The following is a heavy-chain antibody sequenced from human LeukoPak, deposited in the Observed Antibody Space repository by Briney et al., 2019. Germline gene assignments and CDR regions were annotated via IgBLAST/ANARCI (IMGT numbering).Heavy chain of an antibody. Sequence: PSETLSLTCAVYGGSFSGYYWSWIRQPPGRGLEWIGEINHSGSTNYNPSLKSRVTISVDTSKNQFSLKLSSVTAVDTAVYYCARFSVVVAATRTRYNWFDPWGQGTLVTVSS. CDR1: GGSFSGYY. D-gene: IGHD2-15*01. J-gene: IGHJ5*02. V-gene: IGHV4-34*01. CDR3: ARFSVVVAATRTRYNWFDP. CDR2: INHSGST.